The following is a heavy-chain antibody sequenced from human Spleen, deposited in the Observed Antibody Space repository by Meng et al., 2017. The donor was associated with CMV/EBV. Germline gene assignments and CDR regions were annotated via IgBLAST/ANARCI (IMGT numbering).Heavy chain of an antibody. D-gene: IGHD1-26*01. CDR2: IKSETDGGTT. J-gene: IGHJ4*02. Sequence: SWAASGFTFSKVWMSWVRQAPGKGLEWVGRIKSETDGGTTDYAAHVKGRFTMSRDDEKNTLYLQMNSLKIEDTAVYYCTTDESTGRSWGRGTLVTVSS. CDR3: TTDESTGRS. CDR1: GFTFSKVW. V-gene: IGHV3-15*01.